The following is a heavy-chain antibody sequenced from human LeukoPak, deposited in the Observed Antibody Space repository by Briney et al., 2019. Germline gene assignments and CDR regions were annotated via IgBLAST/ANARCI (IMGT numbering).Heavy chain of an antibody. CDR3: ARDLSSCWFDP. D-gene: IGHD6-13*01. V-gene: IGHV1-46*01. CDR1: GYTFTSYY. Sequence: ASVKASSKAYGYTFTSYYMHWVRQAPGHGLEWMGIINPSGGTTIYAQKFQGRVTMTRDTSTTTVYMELSSLRSEDTAVYYCARDLSSCWFDPWGQGTLVTVSS. CDR2: INPSGGTT. J-gene: IGHJ5*02.